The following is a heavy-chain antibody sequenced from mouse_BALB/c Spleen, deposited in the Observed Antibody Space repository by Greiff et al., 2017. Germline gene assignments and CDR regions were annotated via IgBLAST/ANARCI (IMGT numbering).Heavy chain of an antibody. V-gene: IGHV1-4*02. J-gene: IGHJ1*01. CDR1: GYTFTSYT. D-gene: IGHD1-1*01. CDR3: ARVLPWYFDV. CDR2: INPSSGYT. Sequence: VQLQESAAELARPGASVKMSCKASGYTFTSYTMHWVKQRPGQGLEWIGYINPSSGYTEYNQKFKDKTTLTADKSSSTAYMQLSSLTSEDSAVYYCARVLPWYFDVWGAGTTVTVSS.